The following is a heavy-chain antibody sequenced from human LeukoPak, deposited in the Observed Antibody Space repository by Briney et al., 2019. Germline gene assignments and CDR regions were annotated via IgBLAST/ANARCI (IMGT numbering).Heavy chain of an antibody. CDR2: IIPIFGTA. V-gene: IGHV1-69*13. CDR1: GGTFSSYA. J-gene: IGHJ4*02. D-gene: IGHD2-21*02. CDR3: ARVNVVVVTAPKYYFDY. Sequence: SVKVSCKASGGTFSSYAISWVRQAPGQGLEWMGGIIPIFGTANYAQKFQGRVTITADESTSTAYMELSSLRSEDAAVYYCARVNVVVVTAPKYYFDYWGQGTLVTVSS.